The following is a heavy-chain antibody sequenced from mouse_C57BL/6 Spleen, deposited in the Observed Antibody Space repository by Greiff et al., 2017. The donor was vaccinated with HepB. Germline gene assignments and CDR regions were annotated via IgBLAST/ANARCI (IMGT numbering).Heavy chain of an antibody. CDR1: GFTFSSYT. CDR3: ARLLTTVVAYYAMDY. J-gene: IGHJ4*01. V-gene: IGHV5-9*01. Sequence: EVQVVESGGGLVKPGGSLKLSCAASGFTFSSYTMSWVRQTPEKRLEWVATISGGGGNTYYPDSVKGRFTISRDNAKNTLYLQMSSLRSEDTALYYCARLLTTVVAYYAMDYWGQGTSVTVSS. CDR2: ISGGGGNT. D-gene: IGHD1-1*01.